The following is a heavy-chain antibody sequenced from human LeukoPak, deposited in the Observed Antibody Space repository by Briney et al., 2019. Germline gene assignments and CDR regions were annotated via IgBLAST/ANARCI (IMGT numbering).Heavy chain of an antibody. CDR1: GGTFSSYA. Sequence: SVKVSCKASGGTFSSYAISWVRQAPGQGLEWMGRIIPILGIANYAQKFQGRVMITADKSTSTAYMELSSLRSEDTAVYYCAEYSGYNYGMDVWGQGTTVTVSS. J-gene: IGHJ6*02. CDR2: IIPILGIA. D-gene: IGHD5-12*01. CDR3: AEYSGYNYGMDV. V-gene: IGHV1-69*04.